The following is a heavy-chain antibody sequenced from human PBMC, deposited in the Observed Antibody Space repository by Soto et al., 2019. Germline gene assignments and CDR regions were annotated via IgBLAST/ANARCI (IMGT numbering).Heavy chain of an antibody. CDR3: ARGFRRSHFDY. J-gene: IGHJ4*02. Sequence: PSETLSLTCTVSGGSISSRDSYWGWIRQPPGKGLEWIGSFHYSGSTYYNPSLKSRVTISVDTSKNQLSLRVTSVTAADTAVYYCARGFRRSHFDYWGQGTLVTVSS. CDR2: FHYSGST. CDR1: GGSISSRDSY. V-gene: IGHV4-39*01.